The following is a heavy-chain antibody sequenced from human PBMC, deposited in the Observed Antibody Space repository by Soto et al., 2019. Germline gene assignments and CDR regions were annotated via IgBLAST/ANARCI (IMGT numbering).Heavy chain of an antibody. J-gene: IGHJ4*02. CDR1: GFTFSSYA. CDR2: ISGSGGST. D-gene: IGHD3-10*01. V-gene: IGHV3-23*01. CDR3: AKDLWYYYGSGSGPLYDY. Sequence: EVQLLESGGGLVQPGGSLRLSCAASGFTFSSYAMSWVRQAPGKGLEWVSAISGSGGSTYYADSVKGRFTISRDNSKNTLYLQMNSLRAEDTAVYYCAKDLWYYYGSGSGPLYDYWGQGTLVTVSS.